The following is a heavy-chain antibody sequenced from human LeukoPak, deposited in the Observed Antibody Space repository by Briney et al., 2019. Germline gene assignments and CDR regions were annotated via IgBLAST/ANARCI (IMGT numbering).Heavy chain of an antibody. CDR1: GFTFSSYW. Sequence: GGSLRLSCAASGFTFSSYWMSWVRQAPGKGLEWVANIKQDGSEKYYVDSVKGRFTISRDNAKNSLYLQMNSLRAEDTAVYYCARFRVTYYDFWSGSITTGGMDVWGQGTTVTVSS. D-gene: IGHD3-3*01. V-gene: IGHV3-7*01. J-gene: IGHJ6*02. CDR3: ARFRVTYYDFWSGSITTGGMDV. CDR2: IKQDGSEK.